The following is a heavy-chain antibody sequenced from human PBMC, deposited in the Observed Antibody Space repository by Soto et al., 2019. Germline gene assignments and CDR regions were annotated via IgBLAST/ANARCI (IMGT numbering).Heavy chain of an antibody. CDR3: ARGVTVFGLVSRFWFDP. D-gene: IGHD3-3*01. V-gene: IGHV4-30-4*08. CDR1: GGSISSSY. Sequence: SETLSLTCTVSGGSISSSYWSWIRQHPGKGLEWIGYIYYSGSTYYNPSLKSRVVISIDTSRNQFSLRLNSLTAADRAVYFCARGVTVFGLVSRFWFDPWGQGTVVTVSS. J-gene: IGHJ5*02. CDR2: IYYSGST.